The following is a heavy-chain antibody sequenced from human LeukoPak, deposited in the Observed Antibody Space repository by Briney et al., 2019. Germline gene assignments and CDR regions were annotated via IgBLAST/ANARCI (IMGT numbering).Heavy chain of an antibody. CDR2: MYTSGTT. J-gene: IGHJ6*02. CDR3: ARDQGSYYGVDV. Sequence: SSETLSLTCTVSGGSISTYYWSWIRQPAGKGLEWIGRMYTSGTTKYNPSLKSRVTMSVDTSNNQFSLKVSSVTAADTAVYYCARDQGSYYGVDVWGQGTTVTVSS. V-gene: IGHV4-4*07. CDR1: GGSISTYY.